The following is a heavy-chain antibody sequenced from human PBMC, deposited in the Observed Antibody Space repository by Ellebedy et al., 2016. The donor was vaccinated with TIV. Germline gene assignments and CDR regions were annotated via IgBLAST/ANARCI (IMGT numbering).Heavy chain of an antibody. Sequence: MPSETLSLTCTVSGGSISSYYWSWIRQPPGKGLEWIGYIYYSGSTNYNPSLKSRVTISVDTSKNQFSLKLSPVTAADTAVYYCARHGPTYYYDSSGYSPFDYWGQGTLVTVSS. CDR2: IYYSGST. CDR3: ARHGPTYYYDSSGYSPFDY. CDR1: GGSISSYY. D-gene: IGHD3-22*01. V-gene: IGHV4-59*08. J-gene: IGHJ4*02.